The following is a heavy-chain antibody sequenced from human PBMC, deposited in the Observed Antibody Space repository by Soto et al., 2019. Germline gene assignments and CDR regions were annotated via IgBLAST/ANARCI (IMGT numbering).Heavy chain of an antibody. Sequence: QVQLQGSGPGLVRPSGTLSLTCSVSGASVTDYSWTWIRQPAGRGLEWIGLIYRSGSTTNNPSLASRVTISLDTSKTQFSLRLTSVTAAETAVYYCARVFYTDSGGYPRPIFDSWSQGTLVTVSS. J-gene: IGHJ4*02. CDR2: IYRSGST. CDR1: GASVTDYS. CDR3: ARVFYTDSGGYPRPIFDS. V-gene: IGHV4-4*07. D-gene: IGHD3-22*01.